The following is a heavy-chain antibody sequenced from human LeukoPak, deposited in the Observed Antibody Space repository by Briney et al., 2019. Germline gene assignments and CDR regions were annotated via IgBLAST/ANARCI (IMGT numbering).Heavy chain of an antibody. V-gene: IGHV1-2*02. CDR3: ARAYGSGRYYYYYMDV. J-gene: IGHJ6*03. CDR1: GYTFTSYY. Sequence: ASVKVSCKASGYTFTSYYMHWVRQAPGQGLEWMGWINPNSGGTNYAQKFQGRVTMTRDTSISTAYMELSRLRSDDTAVYYCARAYGSGRYYYYYMDVWGKGTTVTISS. CDR2: INPNSGGT. D-gene: IGHD3-10*01.